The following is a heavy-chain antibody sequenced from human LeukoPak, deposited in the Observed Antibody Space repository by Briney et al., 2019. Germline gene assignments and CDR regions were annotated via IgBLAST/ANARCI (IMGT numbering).Heavy chain of an antibody. CDR2: INPNSGGT. Sequence: ASVKVSCKASGYTFTGSYIHWVRQAPGQGLEWMGWINPNSGGTKYAQKFQGRVTMTRDTSISTAYMELSRLTSDDMAVYYCARHLDSGNYHPFDYRGQGILVTVSS. J-gene: IGHJ4*02. D-gene: IGHD1-26*01. CDR3: ARHLDSGNYHPFDY. CDR1: GYTFTGSY. V-gene: IGHV1-2*02.